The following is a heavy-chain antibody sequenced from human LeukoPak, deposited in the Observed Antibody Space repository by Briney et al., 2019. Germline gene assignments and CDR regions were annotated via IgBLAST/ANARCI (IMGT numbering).Heavy chain of an antibody. CDR3: ARKGPANYYYYYMDV. J-gene: IGHJ6*03. D-gene: IGHD2-2*01. V-gene: IGHV1-8*01. CDR1: GYTFTSYD. CDR2: MNPNSGNT. Sequence: ASVKVSCKASGYTFTSYDLNWVRQATGQGLEWMGCMNPNSGNTGYAPKFQGRVTMTRNTSISTAYMELSSLRSEDTAVYYCARKGPANYYYYYMDVWGKGTSVTVSS.